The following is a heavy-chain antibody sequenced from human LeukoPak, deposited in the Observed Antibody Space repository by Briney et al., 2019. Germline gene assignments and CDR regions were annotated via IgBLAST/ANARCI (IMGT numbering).Heavy chain of an antibody. CDR1: GYTFSSYW. D-gene: IGHD3-3*01. CDR3: ARQNDFRLDY. Sequence: GESLKISCKGSGYTFSSYWIGWVHQMPGKGLEWMGIIYPGDSDTRYSPSLQGQVTISVDTSIGTAYLQWSSLKASDTAIYYCARQNDFRLDYWGQGTLVTVSS. J-gene: IGHJ4*02. CDR2: IYPGDSDT. V-gene: IGHV5-51*07.